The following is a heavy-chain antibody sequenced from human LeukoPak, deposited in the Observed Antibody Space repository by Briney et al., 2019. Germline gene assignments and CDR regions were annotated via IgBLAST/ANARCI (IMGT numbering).Heavy chain of an antibody. CDR3: ANDEDDSSGSFDY. Sequence: GGSLRLSCAASGFTFSSYAMSWVRQAPGKGLEWVSAICDSGGSTYYADSVKGRFTISRDNSKNTLYLQMNSLRAEDTAVCYCANDEDDSSGSFDYWGQGTLVTVSS. CDR2: ICDSGGST. D-gene: IGHD3-22*01. J-gene: IGHJ4*02. CDR1: GFTFSSYA. V-gene: IGHV3-23*01.